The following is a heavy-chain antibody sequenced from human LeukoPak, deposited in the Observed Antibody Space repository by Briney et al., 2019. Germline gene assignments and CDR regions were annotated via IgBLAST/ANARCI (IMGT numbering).Heavy chain of an antibody. CDR2: ISGSGGST. CDR1: GFTLSSYA. V-gene: IGHV3-23*01. D-gene: IGHD1-7*01. CDR3: AKEGNYANYFDF. Sequence: AGGSLRLSCAASGFTLSSYAMSWVRQAPGKGLEWVSAISGSGGSTYYADSVKGRFTISRDNSKNTLYLQMNSLRAEDTAVYHCAKEGNYANYFDFWGQGTLVTVSS. J-gene: IGHJ4*02.